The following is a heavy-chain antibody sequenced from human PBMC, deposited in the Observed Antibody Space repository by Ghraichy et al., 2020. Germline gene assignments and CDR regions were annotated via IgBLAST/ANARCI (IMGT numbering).Heavy chain of an antibody. CDR3: ATRLVVPAAIPGYPNTPLDY. J-gene: IGHJ4*02. D-gene: IGHD2-2*02. Sequence: VKVSCKVSGYTLTELSMHWVRQAPGKGLEWMGGFDPEDGETIYAQKFQGRVTMTEDTSTDTAYMELSSLRSEDTAVYYCATRLVVPAAIPGYPNTPLDYWGQGTLVTVSS. V-gene: IGHV1-24*01. CDR2: FDPEDGET. CDR1: GYTLTELS.